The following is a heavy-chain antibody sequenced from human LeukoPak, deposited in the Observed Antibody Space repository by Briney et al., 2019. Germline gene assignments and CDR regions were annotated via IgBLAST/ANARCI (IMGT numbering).Heavy chain of an antibody. CDR2: FDPEDGET. CDR1: GYTLTELS. D-gene: IGHD5-18*01. J-gene: IGHJ4*02. V-gene: IGHV1-24*01. CDR3: ATVGYSYGYFFDY. Sequence: GAPVKVSCKVSGYTLTELSMHWVRQAPGKGLEWMGGFDPEDGETIYAQKFQGRVTMTEDTSTDTAYMELSSLRSEDTAVYYCATVGYSYGYFFDYWGQGTLVTVSS.